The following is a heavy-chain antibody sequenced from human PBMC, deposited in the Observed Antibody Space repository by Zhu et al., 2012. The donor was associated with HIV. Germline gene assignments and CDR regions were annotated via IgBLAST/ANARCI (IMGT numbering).Heavy chain of an antibody. CDR2: IYTSGST. CDR1: GGSISSYY. CDR3: ARALYYYDSSGSYYFDY. V-gene: IGHV4-4*09. D-gene: IGHD3-22*01. J-gene: IGHJ4*02. Sequence: QVQLQESGPGLVKPSETLSLTCTVSGGSISSYYWSWIRQPPGKGLEWIGYIYTSGSTNYNPSLKSRVTISVDTSKNQFSLKLSSVTAADTAVYYCARALYYYDSSGSYYFDYWGQGTLVTVSS.